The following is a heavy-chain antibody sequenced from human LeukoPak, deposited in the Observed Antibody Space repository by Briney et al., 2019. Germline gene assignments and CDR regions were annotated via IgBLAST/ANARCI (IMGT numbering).Heavy chain of an antibody. J-gene: IGHJ5*02. CDR1: GGSISSGGYY. CDR2: IYYSGST. V-gene: IGHV4-31*03. D-gene: IGHD3-22*01. CDR3: ARESGYSDWFDP. Sequence: PLETLSLTCTVSGGSISSGGYYWSWIRQHPGKGLEWIGYIYYSGSTYYNPSLKSRVTISLNTSKNQFSLKLSSVTAADTAVYYCARESGYSDWFDPWGQGTLVTVSS.